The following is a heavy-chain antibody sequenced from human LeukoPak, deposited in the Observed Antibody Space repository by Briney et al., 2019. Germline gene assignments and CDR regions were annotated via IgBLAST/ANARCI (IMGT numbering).Heavy chain of an antibody. J-gene: IGHJ5*02. CDR3: ARLSGDVREGRFDP. D-gene: IGHD5-24*01. V-gene: IGHV1-2*06. CDR2: INPNSGGT. CDR1: GYTFTGYY. Sequence: ASVKVSCKASGYTFTGYYMHWVRQAPGQGLEWMGRINPNSGGTNYAQKFQGRVTVTRDTSISTAYMELSRLRSDDTAVYYCARLSGDVREGRFDPWGQGTLVTVSS.